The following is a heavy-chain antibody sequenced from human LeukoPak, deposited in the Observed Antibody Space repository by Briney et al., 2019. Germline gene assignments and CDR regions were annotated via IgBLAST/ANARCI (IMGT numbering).Heavy chain of an antibody. CDR2: ISSSSSYI. CDR3: ARVDTYYYGSDDY. V-gene: IGHV3-21*01. Sequence: KPGGSLRLSCAASGFTFSSYSMNWVRQAPGKGLEWVSSISSSSSYIYYADSVKGRFTISRDNAKNSLYLQMNSLRAEDTAVYYCARVDTYYYGSDDYWGQGTLVTVSS. J-gene: IGHJ4*02. D-gene: IGHD3-10*01. CDR1: GFTFSSYS.